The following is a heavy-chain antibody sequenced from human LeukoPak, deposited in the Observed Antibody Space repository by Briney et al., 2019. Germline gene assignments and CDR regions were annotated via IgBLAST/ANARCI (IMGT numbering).Heavy chain of an antibody. CDR3: AIGRLSSGYYWDY. CDR2: INPNSGGT. J-gene: IGHJ4*02. Sequence: ASVKVSCKASGYTFTGYYMHWVRQAPGQGLEWMGWINPNSGGTNYAQKFQGRVTMTRDTSISTAYMELSRLRSDDTAVYYCAIGRLSSGYYWDYWGQGTLVTVSS. CDR1: GYTFTGYY. V-gene: IGHV1-2*02. D-gene: IGHD3-22*01.